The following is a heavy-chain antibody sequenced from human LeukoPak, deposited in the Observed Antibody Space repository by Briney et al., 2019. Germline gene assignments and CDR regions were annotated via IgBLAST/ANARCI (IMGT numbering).Heavy chain of an antibody. D-gene: IGHD3-22*01. Sequence: SETLSLTCAVYGGSFSGYYWSWIRQPPGKGLEWIGEINHSGSTNYNPSLKSRVTISVDTSKNQFSLKLSSVTAADTAVYYCARLRKNYYDSSGVQRAYWGQGTLVTVSS. CDR3: ARLRKNYYDSSGVQRAY. J-gene: IGHJ4*02. CDR1: GGSFSGYY. V-gene: IGHV4-34*01. CDR2: INHSGST.